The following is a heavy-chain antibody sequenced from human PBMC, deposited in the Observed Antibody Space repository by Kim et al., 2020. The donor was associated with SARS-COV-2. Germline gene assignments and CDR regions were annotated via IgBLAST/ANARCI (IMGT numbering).Heavy chain of an antibody. J-gene: IGHJ4*02. CDR2: ISYDGSNK. CDR1: GFTFSSYG. CDR3: ANTPNPGGSGSYYNGVDY. D-gene: IGHD3-10*01. V-gene: IGHV3-30*18. Sequence: GGSLRLSCAASGFTFSSYGMHWVRQAPGKGLEWVAVISYDGSNKYYADSVKGRFTISRDNSKNTLYLQMNSLRAEDTAVYYCANTPNPGGSGSYYNGVDYWGQGTLVTVSS.